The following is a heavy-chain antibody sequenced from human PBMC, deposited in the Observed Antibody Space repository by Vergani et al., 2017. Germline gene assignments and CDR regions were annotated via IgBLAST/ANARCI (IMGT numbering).Heavy chain of an antibody. D-gene: IGHD1-14*01. V-gene: IGHV3-30*01. Sequence: QVQLVESGGGLVKPGGSLRLSCAASGFTFSSYAMHWVRQAPGKGLEWVAVISYDGSNKYYADSVKGRFTISRDNSKNTLYLQMNSLRAEDTAVYYCARAHEPGGPFDYWGQGTLVTVSS. J-gene: IGHJ4*02. CDR2: ISYDGSNK. CDR3: ARAHEPGGPFDY. CDR1: GFTFSSYA.